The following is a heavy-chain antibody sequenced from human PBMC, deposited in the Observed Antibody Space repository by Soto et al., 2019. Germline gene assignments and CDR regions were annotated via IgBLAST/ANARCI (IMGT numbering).Heavy chain of an antibody. CDR2: ISGSGGST. CDR3: AKSQLELRLVMKEYYFDY. D-gene: IGHD1-7*01. Sequence: GGSLRLSCAASGFTFSSYAMSWVRQAPGKGLEWVSAISGSGGSTYYADSVKGRFTISRDNSKNTLYLQMNSLRAEDTAVYYCAKSQLELRLVMKEYYFDYWGQGTLVTVSS. V-gene: IGHV3-23*01. J-gene: IGHJ4*02. CDR1: GFTFSSYA.